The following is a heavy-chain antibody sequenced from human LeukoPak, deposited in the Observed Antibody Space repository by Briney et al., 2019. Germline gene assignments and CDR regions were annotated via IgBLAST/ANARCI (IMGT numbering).Heavy chain of an antibody. J-gene: IGHJ2*01. Sequence: SETLSLTCTASGGSISSYYWSWLRQPAGKGREGIGRIYTSGSTNYNPSLKSRVTMSVDTSKNQFSLKLSSVTAADTAVYYCARDQDYGDYENWYFDLWGRGTLVTVSS. V-gene: IGHV4-4*07. CDR1: GGSISSYY. CDR2: IYTSGST. CDR3: ARDQDYGDYENWYFDL. D-gene: IGHD4-17*01.